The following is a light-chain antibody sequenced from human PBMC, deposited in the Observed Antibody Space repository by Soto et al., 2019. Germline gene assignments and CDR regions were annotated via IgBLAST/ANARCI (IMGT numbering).Light chain of an antibody. V-gene: IGLV4-69*01. CDR3: QTGGSGIL. CDR1: SGHSSYA. J-gene: IGLJ2*01. Sequence: QLVLTQSPSASASLGASVTLTCTLSSGHSSYAIAWHQQQPEKGPRYLMKLNSDGSHSKGDGIPDRFSGSSSGAERYLAISCLQSEDEADYYCQTGGSGILFGGGTKLTVL. CDR2: LNSDGSH.